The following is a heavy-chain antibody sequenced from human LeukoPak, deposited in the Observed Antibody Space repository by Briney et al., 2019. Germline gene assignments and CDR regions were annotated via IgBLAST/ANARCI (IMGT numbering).Heavy chain of an antibody. Sequence: GGSLRLSCAASGFTFSTYWMSWDRQAPGKGLERVANIKKDGSVKYYVDSVKGRFTISRDNAENSLYLQMSSLRAEDTAEYYCARIGYSSSSFDYWGQGALVTVSS. D-gene: IGHD6-6*01. CDR1: GFTFSTYW. V-gene: IGHV3-7*01. CDR2: IKKDGSVK. J-gene: IGHJ4*02. CDR3: ARIGYSSSSFDY.